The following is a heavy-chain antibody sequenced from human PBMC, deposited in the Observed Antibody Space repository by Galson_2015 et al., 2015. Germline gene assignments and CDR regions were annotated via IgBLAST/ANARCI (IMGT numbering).Heavy chain of an antibody. CDR1: GGTFSSYA. CDR2: IIPTFGTA. V-gene: IGHV1-69*13. D-gene: IGHD3-3*01. J-gene: IGHJ6*03. Sequence: SVKVSCKASGGTFSSYAISWVRQAPGQGLEWMGGIIPTFGTANYAQKFQGRVTITADESTSTAYMELSSLRSEDTAVYYCARVPDFWSGSALGYYYYMDVWGKGTTVTVSS. CDR3: ARVPDFWSGSALGYYYYMDV.